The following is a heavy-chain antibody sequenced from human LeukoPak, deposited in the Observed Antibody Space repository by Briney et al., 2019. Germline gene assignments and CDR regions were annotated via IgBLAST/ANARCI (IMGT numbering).Heavy chain of an antibody. CDR1: GYDFTTYW. V-gene: IGHV5-51*01. CDR3: ARDGPVPATADAFYI. CDR2: IYPGDSDT. D-gene: IGHD2-2*01. Sequence: GESLKISCKGSGYDFTTYWIGWVRQMPGQGLEWMGIIYPGDSDTRNSPSFQGQVTISADKSISTVYLQWSSLKASDTAMYYCARDGPVPATADAFYIWGQGTMVTVSS. J-gene: IGHJ3*02.